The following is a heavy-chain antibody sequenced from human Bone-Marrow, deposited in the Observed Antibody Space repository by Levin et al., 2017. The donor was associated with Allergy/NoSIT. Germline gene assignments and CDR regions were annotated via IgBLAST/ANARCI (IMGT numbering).Heavy chain of an antibody. CDR3: AREVGAGDLNVKVFDY. V-gene: IGHV3-30*04. D-gene: IGHD3-10*01. CDR2: VSYDKSHE. Sequence: QPGGSLRLSCAASGFTFDRYNMHWVRQAPGKGLEWVAIVSYDKSHEYYADSVRGRFTISRDNSKNTLYLQMNSLRAEDTAVYYCAREVGAGDLNVKVFDYWGQGTLATVSS. CDR1: GFTFDRYN. J-gene: IGHJ4*02.